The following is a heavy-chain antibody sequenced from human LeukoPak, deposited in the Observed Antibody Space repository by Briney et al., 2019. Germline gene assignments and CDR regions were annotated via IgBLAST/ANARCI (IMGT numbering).Heavy chain of an antibody. CDR3: AKRGYSYGTFDY. D-gene: IGHD5-18*01. V-gene: IGHV3-23*01. J-gene: IGHJ4*02. CDR1: GFTFSGYA. Sequence: GGSLRLSCAASGFTFSGYAMSWVRQAPGKGLEWVSAISGSGGSTYYADSVKGRFTISRDNSKNTLYLQMNSLRAEDTAVYYCAKRGYSYGTFDYWGQGTLVTVSS. CDR2: ISGSGGST.